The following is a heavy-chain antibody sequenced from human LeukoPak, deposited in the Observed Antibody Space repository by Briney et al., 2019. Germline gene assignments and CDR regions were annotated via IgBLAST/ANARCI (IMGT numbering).Heavy chain of an antibody. CDR2: IYHSGST. V-gene: IGHV4-38-2*02. D-gene: IGHD4-23*01. CDR3: ARGLTTVATGD. CDR1: GYSISSDYY. Sequence: SETLSLTCSVSGYSISSDYYWGWIRQPPGMGLEWIGSIYHSGSTYYNPSLKSRVTISLNTSKNQFSLKLNSVTAADTAVYYCARGLTTVATGDWGQGTLVTVSS. J-gene: IGHJ4*02.